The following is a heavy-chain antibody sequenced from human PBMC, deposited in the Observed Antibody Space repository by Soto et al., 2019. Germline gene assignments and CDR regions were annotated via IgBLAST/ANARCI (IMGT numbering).Heavy chain of an antibody. V-gene: IGHV1-3*01. D-gene: IGHD3-3*01. CDR2: INAGNGNT. J-gene: IGHJ5*02. CDR3: ARVLRLGNWFDP. CDR1: GYSFTSYA. Sequence: ASVKVSCKACGYSFTSYAMDWVRQAPGQRLEWMGWINAGNGNTKYSQKFQGRVTITRDTSASTAYMELSSLRSEDTAVYYCARVLRLGNWFDPWGQGTLVTVSS.